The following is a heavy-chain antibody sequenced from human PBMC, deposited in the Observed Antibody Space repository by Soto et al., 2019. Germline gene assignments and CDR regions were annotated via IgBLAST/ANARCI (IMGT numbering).Heavy chain of an antibody. CDR2: INRDGNEI. Sequence: GGSLRLSCGSSGFTFSNFWMSWVRQAPGKGLEWVANINRDGNEIYYVDSVKGRFTISRDNAKNSLYLQMNSLRAEDTAVYYCAKMSGSYYLGYFDYWGQGTLVTVSS. V-gene: IGHV3-7*03. CDR1: GFTFSNFW. D-gene: IGHD1-26*01. J-gene: IGHJ4*02. CDR3: AKMSGSYYLGYFDY.